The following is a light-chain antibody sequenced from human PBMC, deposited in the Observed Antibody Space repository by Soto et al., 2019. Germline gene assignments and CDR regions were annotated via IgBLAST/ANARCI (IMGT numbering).Light chain of an antibody. CDR3: SSYTGSSTLV. Sequence: QSALTQPASVSGSPGQSITISCTGTSSDVGGYNYVSWYQQYPGKAPKLMIYDVSNRPSGVSNRFSGSKSGNTASLTISGLQAEDEADYYCSSYTGSSTLVFGGGTKFTVL. J-gene: IGLJ2*01. V-gene: IGLV2-14*01. CDR1: SSDVGGYNY. CDR2: DVS.